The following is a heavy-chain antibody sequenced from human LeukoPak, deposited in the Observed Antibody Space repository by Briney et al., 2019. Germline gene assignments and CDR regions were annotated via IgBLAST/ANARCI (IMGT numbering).Heavy chain of an antibody. Sequence: PGGSLRLSCAASGFTFSSYWMHWVRQAPGKGLVWVSRINTDGSSTSYADSVKGRFTISRDNAKNSLYLQMNSLRAEDTAVYYCARVLMATIEIDYWGQGTLVTVSS. V-gene: IGHV3-74*01. CDR3: ARVLMATIEIDY. J-gene: IGHJ4*02. CDR1: GFTFSSYW. D-gene: IGHD5-24*01. CDR2: INTDGSST.